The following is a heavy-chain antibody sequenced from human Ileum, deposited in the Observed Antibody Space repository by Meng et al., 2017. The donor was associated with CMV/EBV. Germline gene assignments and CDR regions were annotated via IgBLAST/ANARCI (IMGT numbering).Heavy chain of an antibody. V-gene: IGHV3-30*04. D-gene: IGHD5-18*01. CDR2: ISYDGSNK. CDR3: ARTRGYSYGFDY. J-gene: IGHJ4*02. Sequence: GESLKISCAASGFTFSSYAMHWVRQAPGKGLEWVAVISYDGSNKYYADSVKGRFTISRDNSKNTLYLQMNSLRAEDTAVYYCARTRGYSYGFDYWGQGTLVTVSS. CDR1: GFTFSSYA.